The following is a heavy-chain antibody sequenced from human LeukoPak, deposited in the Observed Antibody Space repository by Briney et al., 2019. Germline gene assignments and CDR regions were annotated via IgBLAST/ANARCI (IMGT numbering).Heavy chain of an antibody. CDR1: GFTFSSYT. Sequence: GSLRLSCAASGFTFSSYTMHWIRQAPGKGLEWVSSISGSNSYIFYADSVKGRFTVSRDNAKDSLYLQMNSLRAEGTAVYYCARALTTLTYEGYWGQGTLVTVSS. V-gene: IGHV3-21*01. CDR2: ISGSNSYI. CDR3: ARALTTLTYEGY. J-gene: IGHJ4*02. D-gene: IGHD1-1*01.